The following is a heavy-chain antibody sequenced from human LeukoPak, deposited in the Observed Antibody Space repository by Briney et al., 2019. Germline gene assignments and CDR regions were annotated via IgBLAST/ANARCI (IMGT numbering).Heavy chain of an antibody. CDR1: GGTFSSYA. J-gene: IGHJ6*03. V-gene: IGHV1-69*06. CDR3: ASGGWYFGWGNYYMDV. CDR2: IIPIFGTA. D-gene: IGHD6-19*01. Sequence: ASVKVSCKASGGTFSSYAISWVRQAPGQGLEWMGGIIPIFGTANYAQKFQGRVTITADKSTSTAYMELSSLRSEDTAVYYCASGGWYFGWGNYYMDVWGKGTTVTVSS.